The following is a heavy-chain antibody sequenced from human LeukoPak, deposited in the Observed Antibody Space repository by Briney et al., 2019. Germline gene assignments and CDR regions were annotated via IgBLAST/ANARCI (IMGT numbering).Heavy chain of an antibody. CDR2: ISYDGSNK. Sequence: GGSLRLSCAASGFTLSSYGMHWVRQAPGKGLERVAVISYDGSNKYYADSVKGRFTISRDNSKTTLYLQMNSLRAEDTAVYYCVKGYISLSDYWGQGALVTVSS. CDR3: VKGYISLSDY. J-gene: IGHJ4*02. CDR1: GFTLSSYG. D-gene: IGHD1-14*01. V-gene: IGHV3-30*18.